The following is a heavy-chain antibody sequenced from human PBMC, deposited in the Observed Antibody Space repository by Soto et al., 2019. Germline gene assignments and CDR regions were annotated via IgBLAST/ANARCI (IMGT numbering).Heavy chain of an antibody. J-gene: IGHJ6*02. CDR1: GFTFSGYW. CDR2: IDSDGSTT. CDR3: ARPGYSNYGPGVDV. Sequence: EVQLVESGGGLVQPGGSLRLSCAASGFTFSGYWMHWVRQAPGKGLVWVSRIDSDGSTTSYADSVKGRFTISRDNAKSKLYLQMNSLRAEDTAVYYCARPGYSNYGPGVDVWGQGTTVTVSS. D-gene: IGHD4-4*01. V-gene: IGHV3-74*01.